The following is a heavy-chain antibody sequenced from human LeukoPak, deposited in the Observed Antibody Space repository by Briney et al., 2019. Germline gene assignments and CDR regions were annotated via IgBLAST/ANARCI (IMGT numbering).Heavy chain of an antibody. CDR3: AADGGSPFDY. D-gene: IGHD1-26*01. CDR1: GFTFSTYA. Sequence: GGSLRLSCAASGFTFSTYAMTWVRQSPGKGLEWVSAISGSGGSTYYADSVKGRFTISRDNSKNTLYLQMNSLRAEDTAVYYCAADGGSPFDYWGQGTLVTVSS. CDR2: ISGSGGST. J-gene: IGHJ4*02. V-gene: IGHV3-23*01.